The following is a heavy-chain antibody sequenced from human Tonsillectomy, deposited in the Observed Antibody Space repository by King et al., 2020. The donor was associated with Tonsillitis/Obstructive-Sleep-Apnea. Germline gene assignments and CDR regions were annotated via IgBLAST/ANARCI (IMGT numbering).Heavy chain of an antibody. V-gene: IGHV5-51*01. D-gene: IGHD3-3*01. CDR3: ARRGDFWSGYHYPIDY. J-gene: IGHJ4*02. Sequence: VQLVESGAEVKKPGESLKISCKGSGYSFTSYWIGWVRQMPGKGLEWMGIIYPGDSDTRYSPSFQGQVTISADKSISTAYLQWSSLKASDTAIYYCARRGDFWSGYHYPIDYWGQGTLVTVSS. CDR1: GYSFTSYW. CDR2: IYPGDSDT.